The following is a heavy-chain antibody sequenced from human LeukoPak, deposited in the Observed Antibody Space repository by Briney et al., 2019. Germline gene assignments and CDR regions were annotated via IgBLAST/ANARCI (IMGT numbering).Heavy chain of an antibody. CDR2: IQNDGSNK. Sequence: GGSLRLSCVASGFTFSDYGIHWVRQAPGKGLDWVAFIQNDGSNKYYADSVKGRFTISRDNSKNTLYLQMNSLRAEDTAVYYCAKGTLLKGTVDYWGQGTLVTVSS. V-gene: IGHV3-30*02. J-gene: IGHJ4*02. CDR1: GFTFSDYG. D-gene: IGHD1-1*01. CDR3: AKGTLLKGTVDY.